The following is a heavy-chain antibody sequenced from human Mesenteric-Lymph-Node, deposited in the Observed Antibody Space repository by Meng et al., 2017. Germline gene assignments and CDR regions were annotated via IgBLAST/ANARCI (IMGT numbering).Heavy chain of an antibody. Sequence: SETLSLTCAVSGNSISSANYWGWIRQSPGKGLEWIGNIYRGGNAYYSPSYYNPSLKSRVTISVDTSKNQFSLKLSSVTAADTAVYYCAREDGVGTRSWFDPWGQGTLVTVSS. D-gene: IGHD3-10*01. CDR1: GNSISSANY. J-gene: IGHJ5*02. CDR2: IYRGGNAYYSPS. CDR3: AREDGVGTRSWFDP. V-gene: IGHV4-38-2*02.